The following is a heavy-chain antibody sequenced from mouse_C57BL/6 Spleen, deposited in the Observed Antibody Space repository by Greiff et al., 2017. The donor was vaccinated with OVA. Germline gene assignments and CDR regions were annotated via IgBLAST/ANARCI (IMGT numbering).Heavy chain of an antibody. CDR3: PAGYYGLDY. CDR1: GFTFSNYW. V-gene: IGHV6-3*01. J-gene: IGHJ2*01. CDR2: IRLKSDNYAT. Sequence: EVQLQESGGGLVQPGGSMKLSCVASGFTFSNYWMNWVRQSPEKGLEWVAQIRLKSDNYATHYAESVKGRFTISRDDSKSSVYLPMNNLRAEDTGIYYCPAGYYGLDYWGQGTTLTVSS. D-gene: IGHD1-2*01.